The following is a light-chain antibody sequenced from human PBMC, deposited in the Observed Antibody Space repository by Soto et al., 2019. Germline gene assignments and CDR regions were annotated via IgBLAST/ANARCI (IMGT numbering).Light chain of an antibody. CDR1: QGLGVW. J-gene: IGKJ4*01. Sequence: DIQMTQSPSSVSASVGDRVTITCRASQGLGVWLGWYQQKPGKAPQLLIFGASGLQSGVPSRFSGSGSGTDFTRTISSLQPEDFATYYCQQAYSFPLTFGGGTKVEIK. CDR2: GAS. V-gene: IGKV1-12*01. CDR3: QQAYSFPLT.